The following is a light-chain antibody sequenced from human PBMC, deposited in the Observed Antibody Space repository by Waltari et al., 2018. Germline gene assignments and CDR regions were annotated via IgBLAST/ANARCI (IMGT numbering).Light chain of an antibody. Sequence: DIQMTQSPSSLSASVGDRVTITCRASQSISNYLNWYQQKPEKAPKLLIYAASSLQSGVPSRFSGSGSGTDFTLTISSLQPEDFATYYCQQSYSTPRLTFGGGTKVGIK. CDR2: AAS. J-gene: IGKJ4*01. CDR3: QQSYSTPRLT. V-gene: IGKV1-39*01. CDR1: QSISNY.